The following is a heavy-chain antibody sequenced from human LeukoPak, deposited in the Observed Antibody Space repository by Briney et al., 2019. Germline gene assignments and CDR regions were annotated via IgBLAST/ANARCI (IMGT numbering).Heavy chain of an antibody. CDR2: ISSSSSTI. J-gene: IGHJ4*02. Sequence: PGGSLRLSCAASGFTFSSYSMNWVRQAPGKGLEWVSYISSSSSTIYYADSVKGRFTISRDNAKNSLYLQMNSLRDEDTAVYYCARVKVRYGSGKEFDYWGQGTLVTVSS. CDR3: ARVKVRYGSGKEFDY. CDR1: GFTFSSYS. D-gene: IGHD3-10*01. V-gene: IGHV3-48*02.